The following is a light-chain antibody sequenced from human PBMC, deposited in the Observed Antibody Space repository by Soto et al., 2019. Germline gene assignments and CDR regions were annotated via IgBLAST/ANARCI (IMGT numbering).Light chain of an antibody. CDR2: ATS. Sequence: DVHMTQSPSSLSAFVGDRVTITCRASQGIAPYLAWFQQKPGKVPKLLIYATSTLQSGVPSRFSGSGSGTDFTLTINSLQPEDVGTYYCQKYNTAPLTFGGGTKWIS. CDR1: QGIAPY. J-gene: IGKJ4*01. CDR3: QKYNTAPLT. V-gene: IGKV1-27*01.